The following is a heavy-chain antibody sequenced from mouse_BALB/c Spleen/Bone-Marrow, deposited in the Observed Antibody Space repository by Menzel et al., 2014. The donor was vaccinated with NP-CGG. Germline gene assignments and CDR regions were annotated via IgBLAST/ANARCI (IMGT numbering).Heavy chain of an antibody. V-gene: IGHV14-3*02. CDR3: AGYDYYQAWFAY. J-gene: IGHJ3*01. CDR2: IDPANGNT. D-gene: IGHD2-4*01. Sequence: VQLQQPGAELVKPGASVKLSCTASGFNIKDTYMHWAKQRPEQGLEWIGRIDPANGNTKYDPKFQGKATMTADTSSNTAYLQLSSLTSEDTAVYYCAGYDYYQAWFAYWGQGTLVTVSA. CDR1: GFNIKDTY.